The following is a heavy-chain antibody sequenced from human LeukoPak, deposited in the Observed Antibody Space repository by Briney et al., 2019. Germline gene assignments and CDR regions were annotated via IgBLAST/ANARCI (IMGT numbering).Heavy chain of an antibody. D-gene: IGHD5-12*01. CDR2: IRSKAYGGTT. CDR3: TRVATTGGYYFDY. J-gene: IGHJ4*02. V-gene: IGHV3-49*04. CDR1: GFTFGDYA. Sequence: GGSLRLSCTASGFTFGDYAMSWVRQAPGKGLEWVGFIRSKAYGGTTEYAASVKGRFTISRDDSKSIAYLQMNSLKTEDTAVYYCTRVATTGGYYFDYWGQGTLVTVSS.